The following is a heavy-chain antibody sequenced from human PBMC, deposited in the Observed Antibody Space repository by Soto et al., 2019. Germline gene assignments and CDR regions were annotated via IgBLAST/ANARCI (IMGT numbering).Heavy chain of an antibody. D-gene: IGHD3-22*01. V-gene: IGHV1-69*13. Sequence: ASVKVSCKASGGTFSSYAISWVRQAPGQGLEWMGGIIPIFGTANYAQKFQVRVTITADESTSTAYMELSSLRSEDTAVYCCARSRALSSGYYYYYFDYWGQGTLVTVSS. CDR2: IIPIFGTA. CDR1: GGTFSSYA. CDR3: ARSRALSSGYYYYYFDY. J-gene: IGHJ4*02.